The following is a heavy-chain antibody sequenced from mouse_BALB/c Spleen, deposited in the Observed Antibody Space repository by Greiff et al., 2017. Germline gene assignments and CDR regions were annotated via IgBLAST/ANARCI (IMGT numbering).Heavy chain of an antibody. Sequence: EVQGVESGGGLVKPGGSLKLSCAASGFTFSDYYMYWVRQTPEKRLEWVATISDGGSYTYYPDSVKGRFTISRDNAKNNLYLQMSSLKSEDTAMYYCARDPYGNYSAWFAYWGQGTLVTVSA. V-gene: IGHV5-4*02. CDR1: GFTFSDYY. CDR2: ISDGGSYT. D-gene: IGHD2-1*01. CDR3: ARDPYGNYSAWFAY. J-gene: IGHJ3*01.